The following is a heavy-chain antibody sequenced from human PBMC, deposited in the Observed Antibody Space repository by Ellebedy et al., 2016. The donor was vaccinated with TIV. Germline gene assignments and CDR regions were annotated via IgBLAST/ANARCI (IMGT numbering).Heavy chain of an antibody. Sequence: SETLSLTCAVSGGSFSGYYWSWIRQPPGKGLEWIGEMHHSGSTNYIPSLKGRVTMSVDTSKNQFSLKLSSLTAADTAVYYCARESDSQFYFDYWGQGSLVTVSS. CDR2: MHHSGST. J-gene: IGHJ4*02. CDR3: ARESDSQFYFDY. V-gene: IGHV4-34*01. CDR1: GGSFSGYY.